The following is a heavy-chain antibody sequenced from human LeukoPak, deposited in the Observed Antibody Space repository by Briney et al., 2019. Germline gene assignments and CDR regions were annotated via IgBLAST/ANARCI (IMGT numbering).Heavy chain of an antibody. Sequence: PSETLSLTCTISGGFINSRGYYWGWIRQPPGRGLEWIGALYCTRAPFYNPSLKSRVAISTDTSQNQFSLNLTSVTAADTAVYYCVRLTQAMYYDVFTHFDSWGQGTLVIVSS. V-gene: IGHV4-39*01. CDR1: GGFINSRGYY. J-gene: IGHJ4*02. D-gene: IGHD3-9*01. CDR3: VRLTQAMYYDVFTHFDS. CDR2: LYCTRAP.